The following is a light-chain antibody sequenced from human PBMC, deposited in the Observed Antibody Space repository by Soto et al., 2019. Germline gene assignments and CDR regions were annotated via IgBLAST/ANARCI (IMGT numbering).Light chain of an antibody. Sequence: DVQMTQSPSSLSASIGDRVSVTCRASHSISTSLNWYQQKPGKAPSLLIYDASSLQSGVPSRFSGSGSGTDFTLTINNLHPEDFATYYCQQTYITPPTTFGQGTRLEIK. CDR3: QQTYITPPTT. CDR1: HSISTS. J-gene: IGKJ5*01. CDR2: DAS. V-gene: IGKV1-39*01.